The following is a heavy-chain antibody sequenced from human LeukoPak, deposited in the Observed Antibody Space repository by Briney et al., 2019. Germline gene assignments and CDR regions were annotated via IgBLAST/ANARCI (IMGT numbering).Heavy chain of an antibody. J-gene: IGHJ4*02. D-gene: IGHD6-19*01. V-gene: IGHV4-38-2*02. CDR1: GYSISSGYY. Sequence: PSDTLSLTCTVSGYSISSGYYWGWIRQPPGKGLEWIGSIYHSGSTYYNPSLKSRVTISVDTSKNQFSLKLSSVTAADTAVYYCARAISTVAGGGTFDYWGQGTLVTVSS. CDR2: IYHSGST. CDR3: ARAISTVAGGGTFDY.